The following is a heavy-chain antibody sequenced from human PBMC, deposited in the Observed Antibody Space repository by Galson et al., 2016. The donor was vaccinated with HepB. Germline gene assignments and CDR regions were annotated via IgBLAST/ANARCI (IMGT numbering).Heavy chain of an antibody. CDR2: INHRGGRT. Sequence: SVTLSCTASGYSFSNYYIHWVRQAPGHGLDWMGLINHRGGRTTYAHNFQGRVTMTTDTSTSTVFMELSSLKSEDTAVYYCARTLYGSGRPVNFWYFDLWGRGTLVTVSS. CDR1: GYSFSNYY. J-gene: IGHJ2*01. CDR3: ARTLYGSGRPVNFWYFDL. D-gene: IGHD3-10*01. V-gene: IGHV1-46*01.